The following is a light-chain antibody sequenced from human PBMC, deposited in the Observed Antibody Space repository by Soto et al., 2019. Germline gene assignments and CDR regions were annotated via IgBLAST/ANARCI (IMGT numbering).Light chain of an antibody. CDR2: GAS. V-gene: IGKV3-15*01. CDR1: QSITSN. Sequence: IVMTQSPATLSLSPGERATLSCRASQSITSNLAWYQQKPDQAPRLLIYGASTRATGIPARFSGSGSGTXXXXXXXXXXXXXXAVYYCQQYNNWPLWTFGQXXKVEIK. J-gene: IGKJ1*01. CDR3: QQYNNWPLWT.